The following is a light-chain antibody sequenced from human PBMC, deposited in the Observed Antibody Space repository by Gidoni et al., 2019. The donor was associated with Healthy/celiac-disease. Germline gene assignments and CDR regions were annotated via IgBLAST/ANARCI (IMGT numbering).Light chain of an antibody. Sequence: VIWMTQSPSLLSASTGDRVTISCRISQGISSYLAWYLQKPGKAPELLIYAASTLQRGVPSRFSGSGAGTDFTLTISCLQSEDFATYYCQQYYSFPPTFGQGTKVEIK. J-gene: IGKJ1*01. CDR3: QQYYSFPPT. CDR1: QGISSY. CDR2: AAS. V-gene: IGKV1D-8*01.